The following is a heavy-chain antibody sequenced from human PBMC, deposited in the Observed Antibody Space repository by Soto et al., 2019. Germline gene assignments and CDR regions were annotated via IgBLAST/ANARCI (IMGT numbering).Heavy chain of an antibody. CDR2: IKPSGGST. V-gene: IGHV1-46*01. CDR1: GYTFTSYY. J-gene: IGHJ6*02. CDR3: SARGLDIVVVPAAMTWGMDV. D-gene: IGHD2-2*03. Sequence: ASVKVSCKASGYTFTSYYMHWVRQAPGQGLEWMGIIKPSGGSTSYTQKIQSRVTMTRDTSTSTVYMEMSSLRSEDTAMYYYSARGLDIVVVPAAMTWGMDVWGQGTTVTVSS.